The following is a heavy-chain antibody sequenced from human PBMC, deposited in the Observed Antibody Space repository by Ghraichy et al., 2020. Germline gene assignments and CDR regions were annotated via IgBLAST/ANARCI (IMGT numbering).Heavy chain of an antibody. J-gene: IGHJ6*03. Sequence: TLSLTCTVSGGSISSYYWSWIRQPPGKGLEWIGYIYYSGSTNYNPSLKSRVTISVDTSKNQFSLKLSSVTAADTAVYYCARTTDYMDVWGKGTTVTVSS. CDR3: ARTTDYMDV. V-gene: IGHV4-59*01. CDR2: IYYSGST. CDR1: GGSISSYY. D-gene: IGHD4-11*01.